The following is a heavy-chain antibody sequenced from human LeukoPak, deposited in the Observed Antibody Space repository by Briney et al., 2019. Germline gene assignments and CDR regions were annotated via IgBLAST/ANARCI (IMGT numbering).Heavy chain of an antibody. V-gene: IGHV6-1*01. D-gene: IGHD6-19*01. J-gene: IGHJ4*02. CDR2: TYYRSKWYN. Sequence: SQTLSLTCAISGDSVSSDSVVWNWIRQSPSRGLEWLGRTYYRSKWYNDYAGSVKSRITFNPDTSKNQVSLLLRSVTPDDTAVYYCARGGSGWAFDYWGRGSPVTVSS. CDR3: ARGGSGWAFDY. CDR1: GDSVSSDSVV.